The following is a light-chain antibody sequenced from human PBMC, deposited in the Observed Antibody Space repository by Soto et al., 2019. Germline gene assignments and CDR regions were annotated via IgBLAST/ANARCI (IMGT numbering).Light chain of an antibody. CDR2: GAS. CDR1: QSVSNN. Sequence: EIVMTQSPATLSVSPGERATLSCRASQSVSNNLAWYQQKPGQAPRLLIYGASTRATGIPARFSGSGSWTEFTTTTISLQSADFSVSHCQQYNNWPPRTFGQGTRLEIK. J-gene: IGKJ5*01. V-gene: IGKV3-15*01. CDR3: QQYNNWPPRT.